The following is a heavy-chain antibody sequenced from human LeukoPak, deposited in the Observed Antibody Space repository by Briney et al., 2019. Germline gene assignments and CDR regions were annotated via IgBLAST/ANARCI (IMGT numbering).Heavy chain of an antibody. V-gene: IGHV3-20*04. Sequence: PGGSLRLSCAASGFTFDDYGMSWVRQAPGKGLELGSGINWNGGITGYADSVKGRFTISRDNAKNSLYLQMNSLRAEDTALYYCARDFVGYCSGGSCYHLAFDIWGQGTMVTVSS. D-gene: IGHD2-15*01. J-gene: IGHJ3*02. CDR1: GFTFDDYG. CDR3: ARDFVGYCSGGSCYHLAFDI. CDR2: INWNGGIT.